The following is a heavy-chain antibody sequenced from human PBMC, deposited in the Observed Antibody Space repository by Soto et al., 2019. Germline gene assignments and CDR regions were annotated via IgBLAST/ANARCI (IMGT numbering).Heavy chain of an antibody. V-gene: IGHV3-74*01. CDR1: GFTFSSYC. Sequence: GGSLRLSCAASGFTFSSYCMHWVRQAPGKGLVWVSRINSDGSSTSYADSVKGRFTISRDNAKNTLYLQMNSLRAEDTAVYYCAREDYRQRAMDVWGKGTTVTVSS. CDR2: INSDGSST. J-gene: IGHJ6*04. D-gene: IGHD3-10*01. CDR3: AREDYRQRAMDV.